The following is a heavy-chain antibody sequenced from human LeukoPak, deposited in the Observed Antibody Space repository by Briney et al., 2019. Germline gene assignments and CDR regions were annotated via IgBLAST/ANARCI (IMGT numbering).Heavy chain of an antibody. V-gene: IGHV3-11*01. CDR2: ISSSGSTI. CDR3: ARPAITYYYDSSGYYYLDY. CDR1: GGSFSGYY. Sequence: LSLTCAVYGGSFSGYYWSWIRQPPGKGLEWVSYISSSGSTIYYADSVKGRFTISRDNAKNSLYLQMNSLRAEDTAVYYCARPAITYYYDSSGYYYLDYWGQGTLVTVSS. D-gene: IGHD3-22*01. J-gene: IGHJ4*02.